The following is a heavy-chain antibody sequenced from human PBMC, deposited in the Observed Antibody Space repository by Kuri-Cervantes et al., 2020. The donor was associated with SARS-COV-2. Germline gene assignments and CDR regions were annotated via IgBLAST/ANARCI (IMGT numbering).Heavy chain of an antibody. CDR3: ARMGPLSNMIVYDALDI. CDR2: INPNSGGT. J-gene: IGHJ3*02. D-gene: IGHD3-22*01. V-gene: IGHV1-2*02. CDR1: GYTFTGYY. Sequence: ASVKVSCKASGYTFTGYYMHWVRQAPGQGLEWVGWINPNSGGTNYAQKFQGRVTMTRDTSSTTAYMELVSLRSDDTAVYYCARMGPLSNMIVYDALDIWGQGTMVTVSS.